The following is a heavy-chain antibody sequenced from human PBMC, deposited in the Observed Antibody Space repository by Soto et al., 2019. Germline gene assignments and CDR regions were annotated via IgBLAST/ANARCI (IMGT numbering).Heavy chain of an antibody. CDR2: ISSSSSYI. J-gene: IGHJ4*02. D-gene: IGHD3-10*01. V-gene: IGHV3-21*01. CDR1: GFTFSSYS. CDR3: ARDNPRWGSGSYPIDY. Sequence: EVQLVESGGGLVKPGGSLRLSCAASGFTFSSYSMNWVRQAPGKGLEWVSSISSSSSYIYYADSVKGRFTIFRDNAKNSLYLQMNSLRAEDTAVYYCARDNPRWGSGSYPIDYWGQGTLVTVSS.